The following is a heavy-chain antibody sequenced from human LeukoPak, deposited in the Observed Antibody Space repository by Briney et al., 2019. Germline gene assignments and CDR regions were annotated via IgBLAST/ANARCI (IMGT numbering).Heavy chain of an antibody. D-gene: IGHD3-10*01. CDR3: AKDIRDSGSY. Sequence: SLRLSCAASGFIFADYAMHWVRQGPGKGLEWVSGISWNSGSIGYADSVKGRFTISRDNAKNSLYLQMNSLRADDTALYYCAKDIRDSGSYWGQGTLVTVSS. CDR2: ISWNSGSI. CDR1: GFIFADYA. V-gene: IGHV3-9*01. J-gene: IGHJ4*02.